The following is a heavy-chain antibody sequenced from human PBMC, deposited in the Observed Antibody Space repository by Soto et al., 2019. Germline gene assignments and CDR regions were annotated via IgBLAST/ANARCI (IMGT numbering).Heavy chain of an antibody. CDR3: ASLYGDYVSY. CDR1: GGSISSSSYF. V-gene: IGHV4-39*01. Sequence: QLQLQESGPGLVKPSETLSLTCTVSGGSISSSSYFWGWIRQPAGKGLEWIGTIYSSGSTYYNPSLKSRVTISVDTSKNQFSLKLSSVTAADTAVYFCASLYGDYVSYWGQGTLVTVSS. J-gene: IGHJ4*02. D-gene: IGHD4-17*01. CDR2: IYSSGST.